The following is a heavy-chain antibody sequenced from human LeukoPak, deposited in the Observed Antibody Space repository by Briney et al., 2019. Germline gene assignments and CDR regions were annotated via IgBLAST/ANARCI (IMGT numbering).Heavy chain of an antibody. CDR2: ISNDGSST. CDR1: GFTFSSYY. J-gene: IGHJ4*02. Sequence: PGGSLRLSCSASGFTFSSYYLHWVRQDPGKGLVWVSRISNDGSSTWYADSVKGQFTISRDNAKNTLYLQMNSLRTEDTAVYYCARDSTTGIDYWGQGTLVTVSS. V-gene: IGHV3-74*01. D-gene: IGHD1-1*01. CDR3: ARDSTTGIDY.